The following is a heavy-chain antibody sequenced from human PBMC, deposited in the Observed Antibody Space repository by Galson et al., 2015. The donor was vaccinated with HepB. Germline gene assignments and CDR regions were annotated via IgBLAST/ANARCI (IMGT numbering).Heavy chain of an antibody. Sequence: SLRLSCAASGFTFSSYGMHWVRQAPGKGLEWVAVISYDGSNKYYADSVKGRFTISRDNSKNTLYLQMNSLRAEDTAVYYCAREMYYYDSSGYYFDYWGQGTLVTVSS. V-gene: IGHV3-30*03. J-gene: IGHJ4*02. CDR3: AREMYYYDSSGYYFDY. D-gene: IGHD3-22*01. CDR1: GFTFSSYG. CDR2: ISYDGSNK.